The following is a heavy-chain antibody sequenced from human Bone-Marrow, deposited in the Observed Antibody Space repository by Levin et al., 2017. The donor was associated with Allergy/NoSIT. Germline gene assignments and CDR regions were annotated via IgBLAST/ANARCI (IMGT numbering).Heavy chain of an antibody. CDR3: PRGGERVSDY. Sequence: GGSLRLSCGASGFTFSGHWMSWVRQTPGKGLEWVANINPDGSQQYYVDSVKGRFTISRDNATNSLYLHMYDLRAEDTAVYYCPRGGERVSDYWGQGTLVTVSS. D-gene: IGHD3-16*01. CDR2: INPDGSQQ. J-gene: IGHJ4*02. V-gene: IGHV3-7*04. CDR1: GFTFSGHW.